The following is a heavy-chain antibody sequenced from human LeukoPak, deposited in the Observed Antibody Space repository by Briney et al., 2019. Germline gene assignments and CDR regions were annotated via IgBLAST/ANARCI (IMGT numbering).Heavy chain of an antibody. J-gene: IGHJ3*02. CDR3: SAGSGHAFDI. V-gene: IGHV3-74*01. CDR2: INSDGSST. CDR1: GFTFSSYW. Sequence: GGSLRLSCAASGFTFSSYWMHWVRQVPGKGLVWVSRINSDGSSTSYADSVKGRFTISRDNAKNTLYVQMNSLRAEDTAVYYCSAGSGHAFDIWGRGAMVTVSS. D-gene: IGHD3-10*01.